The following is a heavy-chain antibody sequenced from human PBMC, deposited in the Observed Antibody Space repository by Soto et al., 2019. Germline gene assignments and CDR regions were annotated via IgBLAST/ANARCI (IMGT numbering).Heavy chain of an antibody. V-gene: IGHV1-3*05. D-gene: IGHD6-19*01. CDR1: GYTFSNYA. CDR3: ARQDRQWLGY. CDR2: INPGNGNR. J-gene: IGHJ4*02. Sequence: QVQLVHSGAEEKKPGASVKVSCKASGYTFSNYAMHWVRQAPGQRLEWMGWINPGNGNRQYSQRFQGRVTITSDTSASTAYMELSSLRSEDTAVYYCARQDRQWLGYWGQGTLVTVSS.